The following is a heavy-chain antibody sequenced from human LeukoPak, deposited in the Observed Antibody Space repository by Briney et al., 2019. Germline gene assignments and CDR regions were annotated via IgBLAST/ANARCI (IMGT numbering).Heavy chain of an antibody. V-gene: IGHV1-2*04. CDR2: INPNSGGT. D-gene: IGHD6-19*01. Sequence: GASVKVSCKASGYTFTGYYMHWVRQAPGQWLEWMGWINPNSGGTNYAQKLQGWVTMTRDTSISTAYMELRSLRSDDTAVYYCAREYSSGWYFTFDYWGQGTLVTVSS. CDR3: AREYSSGWYFTFDY. J-gene: IGHJ4*02. CDR1: GYTFTGYY.